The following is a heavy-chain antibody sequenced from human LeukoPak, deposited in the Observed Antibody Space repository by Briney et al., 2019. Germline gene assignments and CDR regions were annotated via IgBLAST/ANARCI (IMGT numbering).Heavy chain of an antibody. Sequence: PSETLSLTCTVSGGSISSGGYYWSWIRQHPGKGLEWIGYIYYSGSTYYNPSLKSRVTISVDTSKNQFSLKLSSVTAADTAVYYSARGKVYYYYGMDVWGQGTTVTVSS. CDR1: GGSISSGGYY. V-gene: IGHV4-31*03. CDR3: ARGKVYYYYGMDV. J-gene: IGHJ6*02. CDR2: IYYSGST.